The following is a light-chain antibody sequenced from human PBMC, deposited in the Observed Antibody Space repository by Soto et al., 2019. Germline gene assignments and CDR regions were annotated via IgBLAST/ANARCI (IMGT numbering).Light chain of an antibody. CDR2: LGS. Sequence: IVMTQSPLSLPVTPGESASISCRSSQSLLQSNGYNYLDWYLQKPGQSPQLLIYLGSNRASGVPDRFSGSESGTDFTLKISRVEAEDVGVYYCMQSLQTPTFGQGTKVEI. CDR3: MQSLQTPT. CDR1: QSLLQSNGYNY. V-gene: IGKV2-28*01. J-gene: IGKJ1*01.